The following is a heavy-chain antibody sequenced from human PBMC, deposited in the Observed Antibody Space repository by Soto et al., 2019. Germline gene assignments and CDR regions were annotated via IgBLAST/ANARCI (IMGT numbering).Heavy chain of an antibody. J-gene: IGHJ5*02. V-gene: IGHV4-59*01. Sequence: QVQLQESGPGLVKPSETLSLTCTVSGGSISNYYWSWVRQPPGKGLEWIGYIYDSGGTNYNPSLKSRVTISVDTSKNLFSLRLTSVTAAVAAVYYCAAAPRSWGQGTLVTVSS. CDR3: AAAPRS. D-gene: IGHD2-15*01. CDR2: IYDSGGT. CDR1: GGSISNYY.